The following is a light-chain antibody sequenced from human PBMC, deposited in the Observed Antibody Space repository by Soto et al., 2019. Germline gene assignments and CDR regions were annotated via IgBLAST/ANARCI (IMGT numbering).Light chain of an antibody. CDR1: QSVGSNY. V-gene: IGKV3-20*01. Sequence: EFVLTQSRGTLSLSPGERATRSCRASQSVGSNYLAWYQQKPGQASRLLISGASSRATGIADRFSGSASGTDFTLTISRLEPEDFAVYYCQQYDSSPLTFGGGTKVDI. J-gene: IGKJ4*01. CDR2: GAS. CDR3: QQYDSSPLT.